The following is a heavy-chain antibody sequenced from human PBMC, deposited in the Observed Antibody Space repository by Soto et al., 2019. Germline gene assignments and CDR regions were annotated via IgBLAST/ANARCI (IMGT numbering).Heavy chain of an antibody. CDR2: IWYDGSNK. D-gene: IGHD5-18*01. CDR3: ARGAEGIRYSYVGYYYYGMDV. CDR1: GFTFSSYG. J-gene: IGHJ6*02. Sequence: SVGSLRLSCAESGFTFSSYGMHWVRQAPGKGLEWVAVIWYDGSNKYYADSVKGRFTISRDNSKNTLYLQMNSLRAEDTAVYYCARGAEGIRYSYVGYYYYGMDVWGQGTTVTVSS. V-gene: IGHV3-33*01.